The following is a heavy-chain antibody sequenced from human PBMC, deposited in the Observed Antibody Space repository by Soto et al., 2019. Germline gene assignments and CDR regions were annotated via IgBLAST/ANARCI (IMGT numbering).Heavy chain of an antibody. CDR1: GGSISSYY. CDR3: ARGMVRGSGFDP. Sequence: SETLSLTCTVSGGSISSYYWSWIRQPAGKGLEWIGRIYTSGSTNYNPSLKSRVTRSVDTSKNQFSLKLRSVTAAETAVYYCARGMVRGSGFDPWGQGTLVTVSS. V-gene: IGHV4-4*07. J-gene: IGHJ5*02. D-gene: IGHD3-10*01. CDR2: IYTSGST.